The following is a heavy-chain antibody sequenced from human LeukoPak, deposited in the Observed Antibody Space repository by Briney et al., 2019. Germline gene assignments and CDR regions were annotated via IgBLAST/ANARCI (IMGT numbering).Heavy chain of an antibody. CDR2: IIPILGIG. CDR1: GGTFSSYA. V-gene: IGHV1-69*04. CDR3: ARDLGIVVVVAAIGDAFDI. Sequence: SVKVSFKSSGGTFSSYAISWVRQAPAQGLEWMGRIIPILGIGNYAQKFQGRVTITADKSTSTAYMELSSRRSEDTAVYYCARDLGIVVVVAAIGDAFDIWGQGTMVTVSS. J-gene: IGHJ3*02. D-gene: IGHD2-15*01.